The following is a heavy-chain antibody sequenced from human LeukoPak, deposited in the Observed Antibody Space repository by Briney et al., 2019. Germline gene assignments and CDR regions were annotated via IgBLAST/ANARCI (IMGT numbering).Heavy chain of an antibody. CDR1: SGSMTDSC. D-gene: IGHD6-19*01. J-gene: IGHJ4*02. CDR2: IDNSGST. CDR3: ASGAGWLIDY. Sequence: SETLSLTCTVSSGSMTDSCWNWIRQPPGKGLEWIRYIDNSGSTKYNPSLQSRITMSRDTSKKQFSLKLTSVTAADTAMYYCASGAGWLIDYWGQGTLVSVSS. V-gene: IGHV4-4*08.